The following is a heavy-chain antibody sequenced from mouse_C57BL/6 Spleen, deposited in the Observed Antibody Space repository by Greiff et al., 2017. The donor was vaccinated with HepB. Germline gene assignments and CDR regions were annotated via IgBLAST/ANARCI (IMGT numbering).Heavy chain of an antibody. Sequence: QVQLQQSGAELARPGASVKLSCKASGYTFTSYGISWVKQRTGQGLEWIGEIYPRSGNTYYNEKFKGKATLTADKSSSTAYMELRSLTSEDSAVYFCARREDYSNYEDAMDYWGQGTSVTVSS. CDR2: IYPRSGNT. V-gene: IGHV1-81*01. CDR1: GYTFTSYG. J-gene: IGHJ4*01. D-gene: IGHD2-5*01. CDR3: ARREDYSNYEDAMDY.